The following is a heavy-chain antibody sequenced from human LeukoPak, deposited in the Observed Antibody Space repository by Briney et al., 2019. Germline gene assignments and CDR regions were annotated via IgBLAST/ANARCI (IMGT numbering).Heavy chain of an antibody. CDR1: GGSSSSGGYC. Sequence: SETLSLTCTVSGGSSSSGGYCWSWIRQHPGKGLEWIGYIYYSGSTYYNPSLKSRVTISVDTSKNQFSLKLSSVTAADTAVYYCARAAVTAIYFDYWGQGTLVTVSS. J-gene: IGHJ4*02. CDR2: IYYSGST. CDR3: ARAAVTAIYFDY. V-gene: IGHV4-31*03. D-gene: IGHD2-21*02.